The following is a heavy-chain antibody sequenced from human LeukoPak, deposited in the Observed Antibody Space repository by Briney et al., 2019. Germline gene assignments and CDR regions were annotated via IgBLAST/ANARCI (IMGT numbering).Heavy chain of an antibody. V-gene: IGHV4-61*01. D-gene: IGHD5-18*01. CDR3: ARDSGGYSYGLDY. J-gene: IGHJ4*02. Sequence: PSEALSLPCTVSGGSVSSGSYYWSWIRQPPGKGLEWFGYIYYSESTNYNPSLKSRVTISVDTSKNQFSLKLSSVTAADTAVYYCARDSGGYSYGLDYWGQGTLVTVSS. CDR1: GGSVSSGSYY. CDR2: IYYSEST.